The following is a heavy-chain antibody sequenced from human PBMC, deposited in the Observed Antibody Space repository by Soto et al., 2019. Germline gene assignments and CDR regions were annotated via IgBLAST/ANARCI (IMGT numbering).Heavy chain of an antibody. D-gene: IGHD6-19*01. Sequence: EVELVESGGGLEQPGRSLRLSCTTSGFTFDDYAMHWVRQAPGKGLEWVSGISWNSGIIVYADSVKGRFTISRDNAKNSLYLQMDSLRAEDTALYYCAKDMGYSRGWVDYWGQGTLVTVSS. V-gene: IGHV3-9*01. CDR3: AKDMGYSRGWVDY. CDR2: ISWNSGII. CDR1: GFTFDDYA. J-gene: IGHJ4*02.